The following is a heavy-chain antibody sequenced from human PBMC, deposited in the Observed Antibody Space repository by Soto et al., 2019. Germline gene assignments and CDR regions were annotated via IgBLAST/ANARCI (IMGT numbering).Heavy chain of an antibody. Sequence: EVQLLESGGGLVQPGGSLRLSCAASGFTFGTYAMSWVRQAPGRGLEWVSTLSGSGGSTYYSDSVKGRFTISRDNSKNSLYLQMSSLRAEDTAVYYCARTVTNDYWGQGTLVTVSS. J-gene: IGHJ4*02. V-gene: IGHV3-23*01. D-gene: IGHD4-4*01. CDR2: LSGSGGST. CDR3: ARTVTNDY. CDR1: GFTFGTYA.